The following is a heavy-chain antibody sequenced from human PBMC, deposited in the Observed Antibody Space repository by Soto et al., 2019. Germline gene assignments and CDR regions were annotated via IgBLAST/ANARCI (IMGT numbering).Heavy chain of an antibody. D-gene: IGHD2-8*01. Sequence: GGSLRLSCAASGFTFSSYSMNWVRQAPGKGLEWVSYISSSSSTIYYADSVKGRFTISRDNAKNSLYLQMNSLRDEDTAVYYCARDGLYCTDGVCYRHDFWGRGTLVPVSS. CDR1: GFTFSSYS. CDR2: ISSSSSTI. J-gene: IGHJ4*02. CDR3: ARDGLYCTDGVCYRHDF. V-gene: IGHV3-48*02.